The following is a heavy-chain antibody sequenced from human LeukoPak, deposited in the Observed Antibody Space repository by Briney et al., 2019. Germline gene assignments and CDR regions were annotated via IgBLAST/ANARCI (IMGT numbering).Heavy chain of an antibody. CDR1: GIIFSNYG. J-gene: IGHJ4*02. CDR3: AKEVRYFDPNFDY. D-gene: IGHD3-9*01. Sequence: GGSLRLSCVTSGIIFSNYGMHWVRQAPGKGLEWVAVISYDGSNKYYADSVKGRFTISRDNSKNTLYLQMNSLRAEDTAVYYSAKEVRYFDPNFDYWGQGTLVTVSS. CDR2: ISYDGSNK. V-gene: IGHV3-30*18.